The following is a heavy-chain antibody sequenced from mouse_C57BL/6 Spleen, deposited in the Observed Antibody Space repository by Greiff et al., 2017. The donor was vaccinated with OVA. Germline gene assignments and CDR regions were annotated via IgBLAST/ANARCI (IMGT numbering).Heavy chain of an antibody. Sequence: QVQLQQPGAELVKPGASVKLSCKASGYTFTSYWMHWVKQRPGQGLEWIGMIHPNSGSTNYNQKFKSKATLTVDKSSSTAYMQLSSLTSEDSAVYYCANLITTVVAPHWYFDVWGTGTTVTVSS. D-gene: IGHD1-1*01. CDR3: ANLITTVVAPHWYFDV. J-gene: IGHJ1*03. V-gene: IGHV1-64*01. CDR2: IHPNSGST. CDR1: GYTFTSYW.